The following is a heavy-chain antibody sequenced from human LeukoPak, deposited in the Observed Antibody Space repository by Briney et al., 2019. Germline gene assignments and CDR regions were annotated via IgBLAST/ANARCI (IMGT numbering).Heavy chain of an antibody. J-gene: IGHJ4*02. CDR2: IYYSGST. CDR3: ASIYSSGWYLHFDY. D-gene: IGHD6-19*01. CDR1: GGSISSYY. V-gene: IGHV4-59*01. Sequence: SEALSLTCTGSGGSISSYYWSWIRQPPGKGLEWIGYIYYSGSTNYNPSLKSRVTISVDTSKNQFSLKLSSVTAADTAVYYCASIYSSGWYLHFDYWGQGTLVTVSS.